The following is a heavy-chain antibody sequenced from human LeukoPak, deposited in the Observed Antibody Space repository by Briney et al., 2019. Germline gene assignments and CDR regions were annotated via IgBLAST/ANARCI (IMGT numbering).Heavy chain of an antibody. CDR2: ISSSSSYI. CDR1: GFTFSDYY. Sequence: GGSLRLSCAASGFTFSDYYMSWIRQAPGKGLEWVSYISSSSSYIYYADSVKGRFTISRDNAKNSLYLQMNSLRAEDTAVYYCAREEYSSGWSPENFDYWGQGTLVTVSS. CDR3: AREEYSSGWSPENFDY. J-gene: IGHJ4*02. V-gene: IGHV3-11*06. D-gene: IGHD6-19*01.